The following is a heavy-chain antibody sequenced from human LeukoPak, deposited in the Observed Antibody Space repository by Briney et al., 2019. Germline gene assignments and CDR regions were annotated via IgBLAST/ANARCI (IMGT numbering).Heavy chain of an antibody. CDR1: GFTFSSYS. V-gene: IGHV3-48*04. CDR3: ARDSVWTAASFDY. Sequence: PGGSLRLSCAASGFTFSSYSMNWVRQAPGKGLEWVSYISSSSSTIYYADSVKGRFTISRDNAKNSLYLQMNSLRAEDTAVYYCARDSVWTAASFDYWGQGTLVTVSS. CDR2: ISSSSSTI. J-gene: IGHJ4*02. D-gene: IGHD6-25*01.